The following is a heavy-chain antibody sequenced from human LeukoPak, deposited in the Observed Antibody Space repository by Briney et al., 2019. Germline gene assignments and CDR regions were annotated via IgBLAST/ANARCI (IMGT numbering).Heavy chain of an antibody. Sequence: GEALKISRKGSGYSFTTYWIAWVRQMPGKGLGWMGTIYPDDSNNRYSPSFQGQVTISVDKSVSTAYLQWRSLKASDTAMYYCTRAEGYYWGEGALVTVSS. CDR1: GYSFTTYW. J-gene: IGHJ4*02. CDR3: TRAEGYY. V-gene: IGHV5-51*01. CDR2: IYPDDSNN.